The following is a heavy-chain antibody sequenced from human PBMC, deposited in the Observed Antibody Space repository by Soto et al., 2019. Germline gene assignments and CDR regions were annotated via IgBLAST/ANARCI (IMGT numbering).Heavy chain of an antibody. CDR2: ISYDGSNK. CDR3: AKGGGGGYFDY. J-gene: IGHJ4*02. CDR1: GFTFSSYG. V-gene: IGHV3-30*18. D-gene: IGHD3-16*01. Sequence: QVQLVESGGGVVQPGRSLRLSCAASGFTFSSYGMHWVRQAPGKGLEWVAVISYDGSNKYYADSVKGRFTLSRDNSKNTLYLQMNSLRAEDTAVYYCAKGGGGGYFDYWGQGTLVTVSS.